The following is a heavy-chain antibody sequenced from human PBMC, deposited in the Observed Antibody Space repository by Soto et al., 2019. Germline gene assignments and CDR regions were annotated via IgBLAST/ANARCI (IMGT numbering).Heavy chain of an antibody. Sequence: QITLKESGPTLVKPTQTLTLTCNFSGFSLSTYGVGVGWIRQPPGKALEWLALIYWDDDTRFSPSLNSRLAITQDTSKSQVVLTMTHMDPVDTATYYCAHRPGFSMAFDYWGPGPLVTVSS. D-gene: IGHD3-10*01. V-gene: IGHV2-5*02. CDR3: AHRPGFSMAFDY. J-gene: IGHJ4*02. CDR1: GFSLSTYGVG. CDR2: IYWDDDT.